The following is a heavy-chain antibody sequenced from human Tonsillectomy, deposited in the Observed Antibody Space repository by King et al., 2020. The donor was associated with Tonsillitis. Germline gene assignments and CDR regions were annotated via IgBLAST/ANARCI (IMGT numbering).Heavy chain of an antibody. CDR1: GFTFSSYA. J-gene: IGHJ3*02. V-gene: IGHV3-23*04. Sequence: EVQLVESGGGLVQPGGSLRLSCAASGFTFSSYALNWVRQAPGKGLEWVSAISGSGDNTHYADSVKGRFTISRDNSKNTLYLQMNSLRAEDTAVYYCAKDWTTGMTLTDAHDIWGLGTMVTVSS. CDR2: ISGSGDNT. CDR3: AKDWTTGMTLTDAHDI. D-gene: IGHD4-17*01.